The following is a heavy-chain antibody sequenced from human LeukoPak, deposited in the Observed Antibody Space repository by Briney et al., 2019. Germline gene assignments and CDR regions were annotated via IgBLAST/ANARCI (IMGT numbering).Heavy chain of an antibody. V-gene: IGHV4-61*02. CDR3: ARAYYYDSSGYSYGLYYYYMDV. CDR2: IYTSGST. CDR1: GGSISSGSYY. J-gene: IGHJ6*03. Sequence: SETLSLTCTVSGGSISSGSYYWSWIRQPAGKGLEWIGRIYTSGSTNYNPSLKSRVTISVDTSKNQFSLKLSSVTAADTAVYYCARAYYYDSSGYSYGLYYYYMDVWGKGTTVTISS. D-gene: IGHD3-22*01.